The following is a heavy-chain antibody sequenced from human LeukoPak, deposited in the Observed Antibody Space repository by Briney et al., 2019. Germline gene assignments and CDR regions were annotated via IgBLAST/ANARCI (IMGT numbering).Heavy chain of an antibody. V-gene: IGHV4-59*01. CDR3: ARDHGSGWTWAYDY. Sequence: SETLSLTCTVSGVSISSYYWSWIRQPPGKGLDWIGYISYSGSTNYNPSLKSRVTISVDTSKNQFSLKLSSVTAADTAVYYCARDHGSGWTWAYDYWGQGTLVTVSS. CDR1: GVSISSYY. CDR2: ISYSGST. J-gene: IGHJ4*02. D-gene: IGHD6-19*01.